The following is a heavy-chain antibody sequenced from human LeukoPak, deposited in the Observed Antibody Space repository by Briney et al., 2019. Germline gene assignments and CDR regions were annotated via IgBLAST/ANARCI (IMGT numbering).Heavy chain of an antibody. D-gene: IGHD2-15*01. CDR3: ARGPDIVVVVAATRGEYYMDV. Sequence: GGSLRLSCAASGFTFSSYEMNWVRQAPGKGLEWVSYISSSGSTIYYADSVKGRFTISRDNAKNSLYLQMNSLRAEDTAVYYCARGPDIVVVVAATRGEYYMDVWGKGTTVTISS. CDR2: ISSSGSTI. CDR1: GFTFSSYE. V-gene: IGHV3-48*03. J-gene: IGHJ6*03.